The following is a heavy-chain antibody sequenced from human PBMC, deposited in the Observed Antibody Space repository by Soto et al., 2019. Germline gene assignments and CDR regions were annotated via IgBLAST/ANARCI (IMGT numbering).Heavy chain of an antibody. CDR1: GVSISSSSYF. CDR3: ARRYGSAFDI. CDR2: IFQSGST. J-gene: IGHJ3*02. D-gene: IGHD4-17*01. V-gene: IGHV4-39*07. Sequence: PSETLSLTCTVSGVSISSSSYFWGWIRQPPGKGLEWIGSIFQSGSTYYNPSLKSRVTISVDTSKDQFSLKLSSVTAADTAVYYCARRYGSAFDIWGQGTMVTVSS.